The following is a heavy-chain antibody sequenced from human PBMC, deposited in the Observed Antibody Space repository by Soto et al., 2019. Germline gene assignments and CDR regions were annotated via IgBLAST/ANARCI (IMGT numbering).Heavy chain of an antibody. Sequence: PGGSLRLSCAASGFTFNLYGMHWVRQAPGKGLEWVASIWYDGSNKYYADSVKGRFTISRDNSKNTLFLQMNSLRGEDTAVYYCARDLNGWYLDYWGQGTPVTVSS. CDR3: ARDLNGWYLDY. V-gene: IGHV3-33*01. D-gene: IGHD6-19*01. J-gene: IGHJ4*02. CDR2: IWYDGSNK. CDR1: GFTFNLYG.